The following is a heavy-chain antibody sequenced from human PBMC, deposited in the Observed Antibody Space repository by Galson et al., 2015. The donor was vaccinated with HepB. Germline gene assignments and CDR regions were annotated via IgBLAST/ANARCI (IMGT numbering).Heavy chain of an antibody. Sequence: SLRLSCAASGFSFGDHYMEWVRQAPGKGLEWVGRCRNKANSYTTEYAASVKGRFTVSRDDSKNLLYLQMNSLKTEDTAVYFCTRTEATSLIIDFDHWGQGILVTVSS. V-gene: IGHV3-72*01. D-gene: IGHD3-16*01. J-gene: IGHJ4*02. CDR2: CRNKANSYTT. CDR3: TRTEATSLIIDFDH. CDR1: GFSFGDHY.